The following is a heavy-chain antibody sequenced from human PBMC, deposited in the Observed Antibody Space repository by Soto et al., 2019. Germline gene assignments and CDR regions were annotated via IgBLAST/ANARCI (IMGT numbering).Heavy chain of an antibody. J-gene: IGHJ6*03. Sequence: QVQLVQSGAEVKKPGSSVKVSCKASGGTFSSYTISWVRQAPGQGLEWMGRIIPILGIANYAQKFQGRVTITADKSTSTAYMELSSLRSEDTAVYYCAILWPSLYGDYYYYYMDVWGKGTTVTVSS. D-gene: IGHD3-10*01. CDR2: IIPILGIA. CDR1: GGTFSSYT. V-gene: IGHV1-69*02. CDR3: AILWPSLYGDYYYYYMDV.